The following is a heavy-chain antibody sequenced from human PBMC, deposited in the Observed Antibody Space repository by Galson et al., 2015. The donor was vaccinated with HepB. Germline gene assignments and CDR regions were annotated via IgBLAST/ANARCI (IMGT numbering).Heavy chain of an antibody. CDR1: GGTYSSYA. CDR2: IIPIFGTA. Sequence: SVKVSCKASGGTYSSYAISWVRQAPGQGLGWMGGIIPIFGTANYAQKFQGRVTITADKSTSTAYMELSSLRSEDTAVYYCARARGGLIYYFDYWGQGPLVTVSS. CDR3: ARARGGLIYYFDY. J-gene: IGHJ4*02. D-gene: IGHD2-15*01. V-gene: IGHV1-69*06.